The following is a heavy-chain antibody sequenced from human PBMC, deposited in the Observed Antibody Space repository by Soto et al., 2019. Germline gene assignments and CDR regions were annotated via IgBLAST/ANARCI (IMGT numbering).Heavy chain of an antibody. V-gene: IGHV1-18*01. J-gene: IGHJ4*02. CDR1: GYTFSGYA. CDR2: ISAYNGNT. D-gene: IGHD4-17*01. CDR3: ARPFGDYGDYAWSLRY. Sequence: QVQLVQSGAEVKKPWASVKVSCKSSGYTFSGYAMGWVRQAPGQGHEWMGWISAYNGNTDYAQKFQGRVTMTTDTSTSTAYMELRSLTSDDTAVYYCARPFGDYGDYAWSLRYWGQGTLVTVSS.